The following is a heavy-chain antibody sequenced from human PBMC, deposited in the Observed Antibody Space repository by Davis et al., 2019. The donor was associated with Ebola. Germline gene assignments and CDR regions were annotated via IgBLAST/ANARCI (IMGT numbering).Heavy chain of an antibody. CDR2: IYYSGST. D-gene: IGHD6-13*01. CDR3: ARSSSRAWYYYMDD. CDR1: GGSISSYY. J-gene: IGHJ6*03. V-gene: IGHV4-59*01. Sequence: PSETLSLTCTVSGGSISSYYWSWIRQPPGKGLEWIGYIYYSGSTNYNPSLTSRVTISVDTSKNQFSLKLSSVTAADTAVYYCARSSSRAWYYYMDDWGKGTTVSVSS.